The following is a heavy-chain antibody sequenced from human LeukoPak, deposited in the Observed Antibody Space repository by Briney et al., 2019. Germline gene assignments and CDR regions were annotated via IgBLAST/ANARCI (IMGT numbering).Heavy chain of an antibody. CDR1: GDSISSYY. CDR2: IYYSGSS. V-gene: IGHV4-59*01. J-gene: IGHJ4*02. Sequence: SETLSLTCTVSGDSISSYYWSWIRQPPGKGLEWIGYIYYSGSSNYNPSLKSRVTISVDTSKNQVSLKLSSVTAADKAVDYCARAKKAVAGFFDYWGQGPLVTVSS. CDR3: ARAKKAVAGFFDY. D-gene: IGHD6-19*01.